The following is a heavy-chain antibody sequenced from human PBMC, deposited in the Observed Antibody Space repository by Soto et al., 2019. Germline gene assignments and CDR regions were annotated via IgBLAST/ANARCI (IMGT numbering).Heavy chain of an antibody. CDR2: INNNGAGT. V-gene: IGHV3-23*01. Sequence: PGGSLRLSCAASGFTFSPYAMSWVRRAPGKGLEWLSSINNNGAGTYYADSVRGRLTISRDNSKNTLYLQMNSLRAEDTAVYYCARDPFRHFDPWGQGTLVTVSS. J-gene: IGHJ5*02. CDR3: ARDPFRHFDP. D-gene: IGHD3-9*01. CDR1: GFTFSPYA.